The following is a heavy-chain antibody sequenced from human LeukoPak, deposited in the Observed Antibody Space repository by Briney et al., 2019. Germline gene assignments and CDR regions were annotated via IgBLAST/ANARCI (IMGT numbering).Heavy chain of an antibody. Sequence: SETLSLTCTVSGGSISSGDYYWSWIRQPPGKGLEWIGYIYYSGSTSYNPSLKSRVTISVDTSKNQFSLKLSSVTAADTAVYYCARDVLTPYYYGMDVWGQGTTVTVSS. V-gene: IGHV4-30-4*01. J-gene: IGHJ6*02. CDR1: GGSISSGDYY. CDR2: IYYSGST. D-gene: IGHD3-10*01. CDR3: ARDVLTPYYYGMDV.